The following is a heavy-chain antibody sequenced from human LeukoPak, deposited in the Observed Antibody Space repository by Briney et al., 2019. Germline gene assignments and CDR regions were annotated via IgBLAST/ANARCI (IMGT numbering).Heavy chain of an antibody. J-gene: IGHJ6*02. Sequence: ASVKVSCKASGYTFTGYYMHWVRQAPGQGLEWMGWINPNSGGTNYAQKVQGRVTMTSDTAISTAYMELSRLRSDDTAVYYCATPAAAGGYYYYGMDVWGQGTTVTVSS. CDR2: INPNSGGT. CDR3: ATPAAAGGYYYYGMDV. CDR1: GYTFTGYY. V-gene: IGHV1-2*02. D-gene: IGHD6-13*01.